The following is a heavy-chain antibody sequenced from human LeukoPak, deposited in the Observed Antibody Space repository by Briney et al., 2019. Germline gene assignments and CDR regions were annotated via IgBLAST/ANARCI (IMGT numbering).Heavy chain of an antibody. J-gene: IGHJ4*02. Sequence: GGSLSLSCEASGFTFSSYAMSWVRQAPGGGLEWVSGISGSGGSTYYADSVKGRFTISRDNSKNTLYMQMNSLRAEDTAVHYCAKGIAGSRPPFDYWGQGTLVTVSS. CDR2: ISGSGGST. V-gene: IGHV3-23*01. CDR3: AKGIAGSRPPFDY. CDR1: GFTFSSYA.